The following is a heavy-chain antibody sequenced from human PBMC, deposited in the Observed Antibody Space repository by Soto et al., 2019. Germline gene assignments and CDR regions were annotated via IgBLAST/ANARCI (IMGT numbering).Heavy chain of an antibody. V-gene: IGHV4-34*01. D-gene: IGHD2-8*02. CDR3: AGIASLGTVVH. J-gene: IGHJ5*02. Sequence: QVQLQQWGAGLLKPSETLSLTCVVYGVSFGPYYWSWIRQPPGKGLEWIGESNHRGDTNYNPSLKSRVTISVDTPKNQFSLRLTSVTAADTAVYFCAGIASLGTVVHWGQRTLVTVSS. CDR1: GVSFGPYY. CDR2: SNHRGDT.